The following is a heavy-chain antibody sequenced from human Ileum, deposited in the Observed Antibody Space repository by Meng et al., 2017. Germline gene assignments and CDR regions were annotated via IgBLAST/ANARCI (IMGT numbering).Heavy chain of an antibody. J-gene: IGHJ4*02. CDR1: GYTVTTYG. V-gene: IGHV1-18*01. CDR3: AREGAYNGGDY. Sequence: QLQLVQFGAEVTNPGAAVKVSCKASGYTVTTYGISWVRQAPGQGLEWMGGMNTDKGNTNYAQKFQGRVTMTRDTSTSTAYMELRSLRSDDTAVYYCAREGAYNGGDYWGQGTLVTVSS. CDR2: MNTDKGNT. D-gene: IGHD1-1*01.